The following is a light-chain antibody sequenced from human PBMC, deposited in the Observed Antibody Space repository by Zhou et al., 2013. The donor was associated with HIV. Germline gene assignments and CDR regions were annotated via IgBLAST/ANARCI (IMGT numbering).Light chain of an antibody. V-gene: IGKV1-27*01. Sequence: DTQLTQSPSSLSASVGDRVTITCRASQSISTNLNWYQQKPGKAPKLLIYTASTLQSGVPSRFSGSGSGTDFTLTISSLQPEDVATYYCQNYNSAPLTFGGGTKVEIK. CDR1: QSISTN. CDR3: QNYNSAPLT. CDR2: TAS. J-gene: IGKJ4*01.